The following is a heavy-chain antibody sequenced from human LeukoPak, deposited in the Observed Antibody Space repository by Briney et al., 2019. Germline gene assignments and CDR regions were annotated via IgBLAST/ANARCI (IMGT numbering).Heavy chain of an antibody. Sequence: SETLSLTCTASGGSISSYYWSWIRQPPGKGLEWIGYIYYSGSTKYNPSLKSRVTISVDTSKNQFSLKLSSVTAADTAVYYCARDSQHSNSFDYWGQGTLVTVSS. V-gene: IGHV4-59*01. CDR3: ARDSQHSNSFDY. CDR2: IYYSGST. CDR1: GGSISSYY. J-gene: IGHJ4*02. D-gene: IGHD4-11*01.